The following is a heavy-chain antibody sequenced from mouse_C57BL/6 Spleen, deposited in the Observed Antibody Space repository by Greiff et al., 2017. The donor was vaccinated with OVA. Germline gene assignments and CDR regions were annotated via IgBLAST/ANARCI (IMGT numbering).Heavy chain of an antibody. J-gene: IGHJ4*01. D-gene: IGHD2-1*01. CDR1: GYSIPSDY. CDR2: ISYSGST. CDR3: ARGNALYAMDY. Sequence: EVKLMESGPGLAKPSQTLSLTCSVTGYSIPSDYWNWIRKFPGNKLEYMGYISYSGSTFYNLSLKSRISITRDTSKNQYYLQLNSVTTEDTATYDCARGNALYAMDYWGQGTSVTVAA. V-gene: IGHV3-8*01.